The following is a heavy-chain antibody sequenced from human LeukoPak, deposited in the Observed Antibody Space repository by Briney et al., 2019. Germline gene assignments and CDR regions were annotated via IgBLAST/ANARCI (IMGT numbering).Heavy chain of an antibody. J-gene: IGHJ4*02. CDR1: GGSISSYY. CDR3: ARLVPIEMATICYYFDY. Sequence: SETLSLTCTVSGGSISSYYWSWIRQPPGKGLEWIGYIYYSGSTNYNPSLKSRVTISVDTSKNQFSLKLSSVTAADTAVYYCARLVPIEMATICYYFDYWGQGTLVTVSS. CDR2: IYYSGST. V-gene: IGHV4-59*01. D-gene: IGHD5-24*01.